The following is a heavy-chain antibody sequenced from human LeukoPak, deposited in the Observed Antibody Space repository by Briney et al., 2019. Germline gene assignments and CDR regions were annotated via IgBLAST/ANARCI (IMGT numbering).Heavy chain of an antibody. J-gene: IGHJ4*02. CDR2: IYWDDDK. Sequence: ESGPTLVKPTQTLTLTCTFSGFSLSTSGVGVGWIRQSPGKALEWLALIYWDDDKRYSPSLKSRLTITKDTSKNQVVLTMTNMDPVDTATYYCAHSDNTMVRGDIGDYWGQGTLVTVSS. CDR1: GFSLSTSGVG. CDR3: AHSDNTMVRGDIGDY. V-gene: IGHV2-5*02. D-gene: IGHD3-10*01.